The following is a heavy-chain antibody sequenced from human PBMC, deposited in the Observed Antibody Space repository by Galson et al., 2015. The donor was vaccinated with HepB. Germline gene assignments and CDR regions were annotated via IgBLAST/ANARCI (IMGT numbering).Heavy chain of an antibody. Sequence: SLRLSCAASGFRFSDYAMSWFRQTPGKGLEWLGFIRNEAYGGTTEYAASVKGRFTISRDDSKSIAYLQVNSLKTEDTAVYYCTRDSICGADCWRGFDYWGQGTLVTASS. V-gene: IGHV3-49*03. J-gene: IGHJ4*02. D-gene: IGHD2-21*02. CDR1: GFRFSDYA. CDR2: IRNEAYGGTT. CDR3: TRDSICGADCWRGFDY.